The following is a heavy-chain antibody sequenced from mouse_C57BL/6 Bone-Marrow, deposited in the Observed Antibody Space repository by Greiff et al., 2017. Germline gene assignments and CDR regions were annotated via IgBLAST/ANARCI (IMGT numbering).Heavy chain of an antibody. CDR2: ISSGGDYI. J-gene: IGHJ1*03. CDR1: GFTFSSYA. D-gene: IGHD1-1*01. V-gene: IGHV5-9-1*02. CDR3: TREWITTVGHWYVDD. Sequence: EVKLVESGEGLVKPGGSLKLSCAASGFTFSSYAMSWVRQPPEKRLEWVAYISSGGDYIYYADTVKGRFTISRDNARNTLYLQMSSLKSEDTAMYYCTREWITTVGHWYVDDWGTGTTVTVSS.